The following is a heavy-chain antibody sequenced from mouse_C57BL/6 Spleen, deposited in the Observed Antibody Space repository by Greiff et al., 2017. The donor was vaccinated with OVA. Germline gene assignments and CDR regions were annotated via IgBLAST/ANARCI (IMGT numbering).Heavy chain of an antibody. CDR1: GYAFSSSW. J-gene: IGHJ3*01. Sequence: VQLQQSGPELVKPGASVTISCKASGYAFSSSWMNWVKQRPGKGLEWIGRIYPGDGDTNYNGKFKGKATLTADNSSSTAYMQLSSLTSEDSAVYFCARRGYYDWFAYWGKGTLVTVSA. D-gene: IGHD2-4*01. CDR2: IYPGDGDT. V-gene: IGHV1-82*01. CDR3: ARRGYYDWFAY.